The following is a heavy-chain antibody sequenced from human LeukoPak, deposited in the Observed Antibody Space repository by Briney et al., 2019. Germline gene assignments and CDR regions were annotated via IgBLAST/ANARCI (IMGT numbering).Heavy chain of an antibody. V-gene: IGHV1-2*02. J-gene: IGHJ5*02. Sequence: GASVKVSCKASGYTFTSYGISWVRQAPGQGLEWMGWINPNSGGTNYAQKFQGRVTMTRDTSISTAYMELSRLRSDDTAVYYCARWLPRITMVRGVIKSNWFDPWGQGTLVTVSS. D-gene: IGHD3-10*01. CDR3: ARWLPRITMVRGVIKSNWFDP. CDR1: GYTFTSYG. CDR2: INPNSGGT.